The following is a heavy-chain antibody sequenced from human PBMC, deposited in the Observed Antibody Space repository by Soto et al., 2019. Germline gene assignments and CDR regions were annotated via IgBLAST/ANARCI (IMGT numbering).Heavy chain of an antibody. J-gene: IGHJ4*02. CDR3: ARDSQSSGWYGY. Sequence: QVQLVESGGGVVQPGRSLRLSCAASGFTFSSYAMNWVRQAPGKGLEWVAVISYDESNKYYADSVKGRFTISRDNSKNTLYLQMNSLRAEDTAVYYCARDSQSSGWYGYWGQGTLVTVSS. D-gene: IGHD6-19*01. V-gene: IGHV3-30-3*01. CDR2: ISYDESNK. CDR1: GFTFSSYA.